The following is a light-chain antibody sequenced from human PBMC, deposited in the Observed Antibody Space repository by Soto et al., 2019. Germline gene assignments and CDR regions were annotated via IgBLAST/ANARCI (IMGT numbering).Light chain of an antibody. Sequence: AIQMTQSPSSLSASVGDRVTITCRASQDIRTELGWYQQKPGKAPKLLIYATSSLQSGVPSRFSGSGSGTEFTLTISSLQPEDFAIYYCLQDSSYPRTFGQGTRVEI. CDR2: ATS. CDR3: LQDSSYPRT. CDR1: QDIRTE. V-gene: IGKV1-6*01. J-gene: IGKJ1*01.